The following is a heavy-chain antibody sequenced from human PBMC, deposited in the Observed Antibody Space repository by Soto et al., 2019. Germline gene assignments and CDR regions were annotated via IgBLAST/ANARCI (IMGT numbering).Heavy chain of an antibody. V-gene: IGHV1-69*01. CDR3: ARGPPYFGGSGTFDY. Sequence: QVQLVQSGAEVKKPGSSVKVSCKASGGTFSSYAISWVRQAPGQDLELMGGIIPIFGTANYAQKFQGRVTITADESTSTAYMELSSLRSEDTAVYYCARGPPYFGGSGTFDYWGQGTLVTVSS. CDR1: GGTFSSYA. D-gene: IGHD3-10*01. J-gene: IGHJ4*02. CDR2: IIPIFGTA.